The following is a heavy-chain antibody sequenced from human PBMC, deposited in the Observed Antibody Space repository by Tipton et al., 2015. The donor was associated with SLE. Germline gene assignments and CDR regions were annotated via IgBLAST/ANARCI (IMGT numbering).Heavy chain of an antibody. CDR3: AKFEAHPVTQYFMDC. J-gene: IGHJ4*02. CDR2: VFGGGHGA. V-gene: IGHV3-23*04. Sequence: VQLVQSGGGLVQPGGSLRLSCAASGFSFSSYWMSWVRQAPGKGLEWVSGVFGGGHGAYYADSVRGRFTISRDNSKNTLYLQMNDLRVEDTAVYYGAKFEAHPVTQYFMDCWGQGTLVTVS. D-gene: IGHD4-17*01. CDR1: GFSFSSYW.